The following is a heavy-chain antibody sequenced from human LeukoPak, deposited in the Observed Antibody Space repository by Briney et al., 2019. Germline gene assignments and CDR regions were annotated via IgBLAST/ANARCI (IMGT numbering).Heavy chain of an antibody. CDR2: IYYSGST. Sequence: SETLSLTCTVSGGFISSTSYYWGWIRQPPGGGLEWIGSIYYSGSTYYNPSLKSRVTISVDTSKNQFSLNLSSVTAADTAVYYCATIVAAGAFLDFWGQGTLVTVSS. CDR1: GGFISSTSYY. J-gene: IGHJ4*02. V-gene: IGHV4-39*01. CDR3: ATIVAAGAFLDF. D-gene: IGHD6-13*01.